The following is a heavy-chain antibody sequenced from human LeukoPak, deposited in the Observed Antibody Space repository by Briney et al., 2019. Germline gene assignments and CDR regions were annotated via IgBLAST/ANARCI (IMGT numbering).Heavy chain of an antibody. V-gene: IGHV4-59*08. Sequence: SETLSLTCSVSGGSIISYYWSWIRQSPVKGLEWIGYIYYTGITNYNPSLKSRVTISVDTSKNQFSLKLTSVTAADTAVYYCARHYVGYGVLEYWGHGSLVTVSS. D-gene: IGHD3-3*01. CDR3: ARHYVGYGVLEY. CDR2: IYYTGIT. J-gene: IGHJ4*01. CDR1: GGSIISYY.